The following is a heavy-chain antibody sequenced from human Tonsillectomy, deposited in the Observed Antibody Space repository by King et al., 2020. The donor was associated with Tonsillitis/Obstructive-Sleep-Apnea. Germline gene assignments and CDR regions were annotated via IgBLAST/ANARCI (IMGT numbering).Heavy chain of an antibody. CDR1: GGSISSSSYY. CDR2: IYYSGST. V-gene: IGHV4-39*01. CDR3: ATIFGVVISIDY. Sequence: QLQESGPGLVKPSETLSLTCTVSGGSISSSSYYWGWIRQPPGKGLEWIGSIYYSGSTYYNPSLKSRVTISVDTSKNQFSLKLSSVTAADTAVYYCATIFGVVISIDYWGQGTLVTVSP. D-gene: IGHD3-3*01. J-gene: IGHJ4*02.